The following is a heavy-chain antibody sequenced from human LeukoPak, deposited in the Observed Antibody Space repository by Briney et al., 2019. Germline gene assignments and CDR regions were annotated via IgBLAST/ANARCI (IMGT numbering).Heavy chain of an antibody. CDR3: ARDLEGSSWYYGY. J-gene: IGHJ4*02. V-gene: IGHV3-21*01. Sequence: GVSLRLSCAASGFTFSSYSMHWVRQAPGKGLEWVSSISSSSSYIYYAYSVKGRFTISRDNAKNSLYLQMNSLRDEDTAVYYCARDLEGSSWYYGYWGQGTLVTVSS. CDR1: GFTFSSYS. CDR2: ISSSSSYI. D-gene: IGHD6-13*01.